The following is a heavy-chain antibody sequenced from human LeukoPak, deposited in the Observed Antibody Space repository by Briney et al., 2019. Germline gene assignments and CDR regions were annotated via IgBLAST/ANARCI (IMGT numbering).Heavy chain of an antibody. CDR1: GYSFTSNW. CDR3: ARQPEGTWFDP. CDR2: IDPSDSYT. V-gene: IGHV5-10-1*01. D-gene: IGHD1-1*01. J-gene: IGHJ5*02. Sequence: ESLKISCKGSGYSFTSNWISWVRQMRGKGLELMGRIDPSDSYTNYSPSFQGHVTISADKSISTAYLQWSSLKASDTAMYYCARQPEGTWFDPWGQGTLVTVSS.